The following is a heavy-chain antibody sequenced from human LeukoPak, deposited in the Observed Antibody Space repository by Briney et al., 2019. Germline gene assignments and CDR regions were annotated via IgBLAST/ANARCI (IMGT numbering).Heavy chain of an antibody. Sequence: SVKVSCKASGGTFSSYAISWVRQAPGQGLEWMGGIIPIFGTANYAQKFQGRVTITADESTSTAYMELSSLRSEDTAVYYCASSYCGGDCYYGYWGQGTLVTVSS. J-gene: IGHJ4*02. CDR3: ASSYCGGDCYYGY. D-gene: IGHD2-21*02. CDR2: IIPIFGTA. CDR1: GGTFSSYA. V-gene: IGHV1-69*13.